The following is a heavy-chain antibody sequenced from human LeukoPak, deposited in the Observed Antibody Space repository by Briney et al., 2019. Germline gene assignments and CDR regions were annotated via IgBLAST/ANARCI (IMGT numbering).Heavy chain of an antibody. D-gene: IGHD3-9*01. CDR3: ARHGRYFDWLLYRPFDY. CDR2: IYYSGST. V-gene: IGHV4-39*01. Sequence: PSETLSLTCTVSGGSISSSSYYWGWIRQPPGTGLEWIGSIYYSGSTYYNPSLKSRVTISVDTSKNQFSLKLSSVTAADTAVYYCARHGRYFDWLLYRPFDYWGQGTLVTVSS. CDR1: GGSISSSSYY. J-gene: IGHJ4*02.